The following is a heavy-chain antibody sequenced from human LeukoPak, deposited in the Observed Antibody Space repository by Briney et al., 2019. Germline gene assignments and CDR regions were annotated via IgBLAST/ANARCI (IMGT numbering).Heavy chain of an antibody. CDR1: GFTFSSYS. J-gene: IGHJ4*02. D-gene: IGHD2-15*01. CDR3: AKDGAPYCRGGTCYSAADY. CDR2: ISSSSSYI. Sequence: GGSLRLSCAASGFTFSSYSMNWARQAPGKGLEWVSSISSSSSYIYYADSVKGRFTISRDNTKNSLYLQMNSLRAEDTAVYYCAKDGAPYCRGGTCYSAADYWGQGTLATVSS. V-gene: IGHV3-21*01.